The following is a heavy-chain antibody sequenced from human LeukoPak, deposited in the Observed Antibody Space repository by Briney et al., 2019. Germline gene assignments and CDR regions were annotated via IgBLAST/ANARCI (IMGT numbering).Heavy chain of an antibody. D-gene: IGHD2-2*01. Sequence: GGSLRLSCAASGFPFSSYAMHWVRQAPGKGLEYVSAISSNGGSTSYANSVRGRFTISRDNSKNTLYLQMGSLRAEDMAVYYCARSSIVVVSILDYWGQGTLVTVSS. V-gene: IGHV3-64*01. CDR3: ARSSIVVVSILDY. CDR2: ISSNGGST. J-gene: IGHJ4*02. CDR1: GFPFSSYA.